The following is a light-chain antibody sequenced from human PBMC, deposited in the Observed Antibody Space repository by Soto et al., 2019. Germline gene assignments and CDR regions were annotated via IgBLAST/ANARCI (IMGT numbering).Light chain of an antibody. CDR2: GAS. V-gene: IGKV3-20*01. CDR1: QRVSSSV. Sequence: EIVLTQSPGTLSLSPGETATLSCRASQRVSSSVLAWYQQKPGQAPRLLIYGASTRATGFPDRFRGSGFGTDFTLNISRLESADCAVYFWQHYGTSSTFGQGTKVEIK. J-gene: IGKJ1*01. CDR3: QHYGTSST.